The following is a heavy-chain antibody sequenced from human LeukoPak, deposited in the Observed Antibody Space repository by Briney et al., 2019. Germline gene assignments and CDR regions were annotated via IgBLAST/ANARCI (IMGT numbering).Heavy chain of an antibody. Sequence: GGSLRLSCAASGFTFSSYSMNWVRQAPGKGLEWVSYISSSSSTIYYADSVKGRFTISRDNAKNSLYLQMNSLRAEDTAVYYCARDELGDYDSSGYYSYPDYWGQGTLVTVSS. CDR2: ISSSSSTI. CDR3: ARDELGDYDSSGYYSYPDY. J-gene: IGHJ4*02. CDR1: GFTFSSYS. V-gene: IGHV3-48*04. D-gene: IGHD3-22*01.